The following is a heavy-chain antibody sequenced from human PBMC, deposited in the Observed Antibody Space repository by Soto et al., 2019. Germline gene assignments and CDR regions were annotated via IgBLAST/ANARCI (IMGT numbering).Heavy chain of an antibody. J-gene: IGHJ5*02. D-gene: IGHD2-15*01. Sequence: DVQLVETGGGVVPPGGSLRLSCAASGLTFNRYWMHWVRHAPCKALVWVSHINTDGSNTNYADAVKGRFTNSRDNAKSTQFLQMNSLRDEDTAVDYCAREFCSGGNCYTYYFDPCYQGIPVTVSS. CDR2: INTDGSNT. CDR1: GLTFNRYW. V-gene: IGHV3-74*01. CDR3: AREFCSGGNCYTYYFDP.